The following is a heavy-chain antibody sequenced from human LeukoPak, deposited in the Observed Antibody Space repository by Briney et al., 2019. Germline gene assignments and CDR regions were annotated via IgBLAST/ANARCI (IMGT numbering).Heavy chain of an antibody. J-gene: IGHJ4*02. Sequence: PGGSLRLSCAASGFTFSSFGMHWVRQAPGKGLVWVAVISYDGSNKYYADSVEGRFTISRDNSKKTLYLQMNSLRPEDTAVYYCAKDKTSMVRGVMLQWGQGTLVTVSS. CDR1: GFTFSSFG. CDR3: AKDKTSMVRGVMLQ. D-gene: IGHD3-10*01. V-gene: IGHV3-30*18. CDR2: ISYDGSNK.